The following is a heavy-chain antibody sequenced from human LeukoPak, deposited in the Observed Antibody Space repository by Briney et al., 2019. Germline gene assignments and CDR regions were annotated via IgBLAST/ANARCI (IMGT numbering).Heavy chain of an antibody. V-gene: IGHV1-46*01. J-gene: IGHJ6*02. D-gene: IGHD5-24*01. CDR3: ASVYKHGMDV. CDR2: LNPSGGSS. Sequence: ASVKVSCKASGYTFTSYAMNWVRQAPGQGLEWMAILNPSGGSSNYARKFQGRATLTRATSTGTVYMELSSLRSEDTAVYYCASVYKHGMDVWGQGTTVIVSS. CDR1: GYTFTSYA.